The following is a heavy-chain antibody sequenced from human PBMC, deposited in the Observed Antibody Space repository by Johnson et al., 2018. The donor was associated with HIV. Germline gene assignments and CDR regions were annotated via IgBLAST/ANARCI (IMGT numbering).Heavy chain of an antibody. D-gene: IGHD4-17*01. CDR2: INSDGSST. V-gene: IGHV3-74*02. J-gene: IGHJ3*02. CDR1: GFTVSSNY. CDR3: ARGAVRGSFDI. Sequence: VQLVESGGGLVQPGGSLRLSCAASGFTVSSNYMSWVRQAPGKGLEWVSRINSDGSSTSYADSVKGRFTISRDNAKNTLYRQMNSLRAEDTAVYYCARGAVRGSFDIWGQGTMVTVSS.